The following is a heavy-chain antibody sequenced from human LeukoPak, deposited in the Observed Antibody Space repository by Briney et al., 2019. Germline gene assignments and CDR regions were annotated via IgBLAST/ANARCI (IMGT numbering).Heavy chain of an antibody. J-gene: IGHJ5*02. V-gene: IGHV5-51*01. CDR1: GYNFTNYW. CDR2: IYPGDSDT. D-gene: IGHD3-10*01. CDR3: ARHYGSGNPWVDP. Sequence: GESLKISGKGSGYNFTNYWSVWVRQMPGKGLEGVGIIYPGDSDTRYSPACQAQFTISADQSISTAYLQWTSLKASDTAMYYCARHYGSGNPWVDPWGQGTLVTVSS.